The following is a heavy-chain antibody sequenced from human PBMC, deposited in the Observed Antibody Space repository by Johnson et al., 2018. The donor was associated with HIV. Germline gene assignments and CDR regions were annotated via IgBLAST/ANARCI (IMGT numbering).Heavy chain of an antibody. CDR3: TTDRYAFDI. D-gene: IGHD1-1*01. Sequence: QVQLVESGGGVVQPGRSLRLSCAASGFTFSSYAMHWVRQAPGKGLEWVAVIRYDGSNKYYADSVKGRFTISRDNSKNTLYLQMNSLKTEDTAVYYCTTDRYAFDIWGQGTMVTVSS. CDR2: IRYDGSNK. V-gene: IGHV3-33*08. CDR1: GFTFSSYA. J-gene: IGHJ3*02.